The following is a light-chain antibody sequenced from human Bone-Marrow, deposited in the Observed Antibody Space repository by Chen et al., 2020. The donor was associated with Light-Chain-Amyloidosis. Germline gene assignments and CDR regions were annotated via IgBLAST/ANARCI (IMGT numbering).Light chain of an antibody. Sequence: QSAMPQPASVSGSPGQSITISCTGTSSYVGGDNHVSWYHQHPDKAPKLMIYEVTNRPSWVPDRFSGSKSDNTASLTISGLQTEDEADYFCSSYTITNTLVFGSGTRVTVL. CDR2: EVT. V-gene: IGLV2-14*01. CDR1: SSYVGGDNH. CDR3: SSYTITNTLV. J-gene: IGLJ1*01.